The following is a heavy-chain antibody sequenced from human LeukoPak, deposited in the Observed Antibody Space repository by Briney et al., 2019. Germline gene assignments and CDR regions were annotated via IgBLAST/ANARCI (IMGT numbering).Heavy chain of an antibody. CDR2: IYYSGST. Sequence: PSETLSLTCTVSGGSISSSSYYWGWIRQPPGKGLEWIGSIYYSGSTYYNPSLKSRVTISVDTSKNQFSPKLSSVTAADTAVYYCARHKFGSGWYYFDYWGQGTLVTVSS. CDR1: GGSISSSSYY. J-gene: IGHJ4*02. D-gene: IGHD6-19*01. V-gene: IGHV4-39*01. CDR3: ARHKFGSGWYYFDY.